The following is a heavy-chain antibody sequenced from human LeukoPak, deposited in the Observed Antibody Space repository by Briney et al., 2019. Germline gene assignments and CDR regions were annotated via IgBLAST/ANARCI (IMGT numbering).Heavy chain of an antibody. Sequence: PGGSLRLACTVSGFTVISNSMSWVRQAPGKGLEWVSFIYSGSTHYSDSVEGRYTISRDISKNTLYLQKKRLRAEDNAVYFCERRVGAYTPPYYYSGQGTLVTVSS. CDR2: IYSGST. CDR3: ERRVGAYTPPYYY. D-gene: IGHD1-1*01. CDR1: GFTVISNS. V-gene: IGHV3-53*01. J-gene: IGHJ4*02.